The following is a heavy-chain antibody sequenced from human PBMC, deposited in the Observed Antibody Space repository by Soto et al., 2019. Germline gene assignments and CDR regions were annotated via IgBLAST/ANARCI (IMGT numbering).Heavy chain of an antibody. D-gene: IGHD2-2*01. CDR1: GGTFSSYA. CDR3: GGEEIVVVPAAPHYYYYGMDV. CDR2: IIPIFGTA. V-gene: IGHV1-69*13. Sequence: SVKVSCKASGGTFSSYAISWVRQAPGQGLEWMGGIIPIFGTANYAQKFQGRVTITADESTSTAYMELSSLRSEDTAVYYCGGEEIVVVPAAPHYYYYGMDVWGQGTTVTVSS. J-gene: IGHJ6*02.